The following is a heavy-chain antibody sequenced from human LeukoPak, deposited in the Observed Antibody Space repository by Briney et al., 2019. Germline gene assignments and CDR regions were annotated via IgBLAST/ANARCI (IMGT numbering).Heavy chain of an antibody. V-gene: IGHV4-39*07. CDR2: IYYSGST. J-gene: IGHJ5*02. D-gene: IGHD3-22*01. CDR1: GGSISSSSYY. Sequence: SETLSLTCTVSGGSISSSSYYWGWIRQPPGKGLEWIGSIYYSGSTYYNPSLKSRVTISVDTSKNQFSLNLGSVTAADTAVYYCARDQSDESSGFYTNWFDPWGQGTLVTVSS. CDR3: ARDQSDESSGFYTNWFDP.